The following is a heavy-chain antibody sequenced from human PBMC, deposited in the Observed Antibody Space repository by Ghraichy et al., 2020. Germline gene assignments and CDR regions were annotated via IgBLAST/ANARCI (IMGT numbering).Heavy chain of an antibody. CDR1: GFTFSSYA. V-gene: IGHV3-23*01. CDR3: AKDAQEIEWELLHEFDY. J-gene: IGHJ4*02. D-gene: IGHD1-26*01. CDR2: ISGSGGST. Sequence: GGSLRLSCAASGFTFSSYAMSWVRQAPGKGLEWVSAISGSGGSTYYADSVKGRFTISRDNSKNTLYLQMNSLRAEDTAVYYCAKDAQEIEWELLHEFDYWGQGTLVTVSS.